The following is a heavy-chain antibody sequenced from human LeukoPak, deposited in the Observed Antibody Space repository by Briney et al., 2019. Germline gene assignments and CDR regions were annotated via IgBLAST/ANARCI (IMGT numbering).Heavy chain of an antibody. CDR3: ARGFGRYLPPGNDAFDI. D-gene: IGHD3-9*01. V-gene: IGHV3-33*01. Sequence: GGSLRLSCAASRFTFSTYGMHWVRQAPGKGLEWVAFIWYDGSNKYYADSVKGRFTISRDNSKNPLYLQMNSLRAEDTAVYYCARGFGRYLPPGNDAFDIWGLGTMVTVSS. CDR2: IWYDGSNK. J-gene: IGHJ3*02. CDR1: RFTFSTYG.